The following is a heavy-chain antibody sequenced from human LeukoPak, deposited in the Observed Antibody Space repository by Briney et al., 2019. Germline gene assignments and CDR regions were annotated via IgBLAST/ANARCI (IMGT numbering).Heavy chain of an antibody. CDR1: GGSISSSNW. D-gene: IGHD2-2*01. Sequence: SETLSLTCAVSGGSISSSNWWSWVRQPPGKGLEWIGQIYHSGSTNYNPSLKSRVAISVDKSKNQFSLNLNSVAAADTAVYYCARAGQGYCTSTSCYLSLDYWGQGTLVTVSS. CDR2: IYHSGST. CDR3: ARAGQGYCTSTSCYLSLDY. J-gene: IGHJ4*02. V-gene: IGHV4-4*02.